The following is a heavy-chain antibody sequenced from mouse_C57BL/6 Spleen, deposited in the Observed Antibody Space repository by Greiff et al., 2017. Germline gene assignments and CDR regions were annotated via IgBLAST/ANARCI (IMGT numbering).Heavy chain of an antibody. D-gene: IGHD2-2*01. CDR3: ARWNGSAMDY. CDR1: GYAFSSYW. V-gene: IGHV1-80*01. Sequence: VKLQQSGAELVKPGASVKISCKASGYAFSSYWMNWVKQRPGKGLEWIGQIYPGGGDTNYNGKFQGKATLTAAKSSSTAHMQLSSLTSEDSAVYFCARWNGSAMDYWGQGTSVTVSS. CDR2: IYPGGGDT. J-gene: IGHJ4*01.